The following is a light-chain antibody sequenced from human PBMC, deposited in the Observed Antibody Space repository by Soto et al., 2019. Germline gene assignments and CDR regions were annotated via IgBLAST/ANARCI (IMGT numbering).Light chain of an antibody. Sequence: LTQPASVSGSPGQSITISCTGTSSDVGGYNYVSWYQQHPGKAPKLMIYEVSNRPSGVSNRFSGSKSGNTASLTISGLQAEDEADYYCSSYTSSSTKVFGTGTKVTVL. CDR2: EVS. CDR1: SSDVGGYNY. CDR3: SSYTSSSTKV. V-gene: IGLV2-14*01. J-gene: IGLJ1*01.